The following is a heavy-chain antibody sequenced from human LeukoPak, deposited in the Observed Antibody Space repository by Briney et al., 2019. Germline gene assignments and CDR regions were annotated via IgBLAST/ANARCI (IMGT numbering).Heavy chain of an antibody. V-gene: IGHV4-31*03. Sequence: SETLSLTCTVPGGSISSGGYYWSWIRQHPGKALEWIGYIYYSGSTYYNPSLKSRVTISVDTSKNQFSLKLSSVTAADTAVYYCARAPQEEMATMAVDGYYFDYWGQGTLVTVSS. D-gene: IGHD5-24*01. CDR1: GGSISSGGYY. J-gene: IGHJ4*02. CDR2: IYYSGST. CDR3: ARAPQEEMATMAVDGYYFDY.